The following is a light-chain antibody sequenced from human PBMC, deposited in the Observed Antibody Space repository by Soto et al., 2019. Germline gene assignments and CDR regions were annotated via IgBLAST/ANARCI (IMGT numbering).Light chain of an antibody. J-gene: IGLJ3*02. CDR2: EVT. Sequence: QSALTQPASVSGSPGQSITISCTGTSSDVGGYNYVSWYQQHPGKAPKLIIYEVTPRPSGVSSRFYGSRSGNTASLTISGLQAEDEADYYCKSRTTRNTLVFGGGTQLTVL. CDR3: KSRTTRNTLV. CDR1: SSDVGGYNY. V-gene: IGLV2-14*01.